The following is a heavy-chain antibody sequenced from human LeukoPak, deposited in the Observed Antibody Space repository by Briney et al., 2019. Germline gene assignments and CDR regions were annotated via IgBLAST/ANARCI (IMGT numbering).Heavy chain of an antibody. CDR1: GFIFKKYW. CDR3: ARETPRRGETRDGYR. V-gene: IGHV3-7*01. D-gene: IGHD5-24*01. CDR2: IKEDGSET. Sequence: GGSLRLSCAASGFIFKKYWMNWVRQVPGKGLECLANIKEDGSETYYADSVKGRFTISRDNPKNLLFLQINSLRVEDAAVYYCARETPRRGETRDGYRWGQGTVVTVSS. J-gene: IGHJ4*02.